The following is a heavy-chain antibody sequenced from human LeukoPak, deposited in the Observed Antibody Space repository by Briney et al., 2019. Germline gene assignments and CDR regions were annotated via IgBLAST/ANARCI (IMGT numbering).Heavy chain of an antibody. Sequence: GASVKVSCKASGYTFTSYGISWVRQAPGQGLEWMGWISAYNGNTNYAQKLQGRVTMTTDTSTSTAYMELRSLRSDDTAVYYCAREVVVTAASYNWFDPWGQGTLVTVSS. D-gene: IGHD2-21*02. V-gene: IGHV1-18*01. CDR3: AREVVVTAASYNWFDP. CDR2: ISAYNGNT. CDR1: GYTFTSYG. J-gene: IGHJ5*02.